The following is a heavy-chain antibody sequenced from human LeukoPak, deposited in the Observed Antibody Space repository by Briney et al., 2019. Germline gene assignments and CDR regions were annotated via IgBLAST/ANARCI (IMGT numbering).Heavy chain of an antibody. V-gene: IGHV3-7*01. CDR1: GFTFSSYW. CDR2: IKQDGSEK. J-gene: IGHJ6*03. Sequence: GGSLRLSCAASGFTFSSYWMSWVRQAPGKGLEWVANIKQDGSEKYYVDSVKGRFTISRDNAKNSLYLQMNSLRAEDTAVYYCARIRFGESYAPKSYYYYYMDVWGKGTTVTVSS. D-gene: IGHD3-10*01. CDR3: ARIRFGESYAPKSYYYYYMDV.